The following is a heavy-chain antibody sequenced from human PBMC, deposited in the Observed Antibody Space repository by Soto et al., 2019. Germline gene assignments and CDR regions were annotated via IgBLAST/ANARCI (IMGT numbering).Heavy chain of an antibody. CDR1: GACIRSTDYY. Sequence: ILSVTCTVSGACIRSTDYYGSWIRRAPGKGLEWIGYVYYTGSTYYNPSLMSRLTISVDTSKNQFSLKLTSVTAAETAVYYCVRTAREGAVAPHWFDRWGQGTQVTVSS. CDR2: VYYTGST. CDR3: VRTAREGAVAPHWFDR. V-gene: IGHV4-30-4*01. J-gene: IGHJ5*02.